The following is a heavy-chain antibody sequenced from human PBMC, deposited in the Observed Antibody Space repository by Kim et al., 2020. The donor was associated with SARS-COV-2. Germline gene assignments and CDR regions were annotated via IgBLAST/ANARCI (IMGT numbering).Heavy chain of an antibody. J-gene: IGHJ2*01. V-gene: IGHV4-34*01. D-gene: IGHD3-22*01. Sequence: SETLSLTCAVYVGSFSDYYWTWIRLPPGEGLEWIGEINPSGSTNYNPSLKSRVSISVDTSKNQFSLRLTSVTAADTAVYYCARRNRDDYNISWYFDLWGRGTPVTISS. CDR3: ARRNRDDYNISWYFDL. CDR2: INPSGST. CDR1: VGSFSDYY.